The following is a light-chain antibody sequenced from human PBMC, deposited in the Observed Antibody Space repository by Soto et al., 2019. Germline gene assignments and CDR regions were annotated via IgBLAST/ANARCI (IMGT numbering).Light chain of an antibody. CDR1: SSDVGGYNY. Sequence: QSVLTQPASVSGSPGQSITISCTGTSSDVGGYNYVSWYQQHPGKAPKLMIYDVSNRPSGVSNRFSGSKSGNTASLTISGFQAEDEADYYCSSYTSSSTGWVFGGGTQLTVL. CDR3: SSYTSSSTGWV. J-gene: IGLJ3*02. CDR2: DVS. V-gene: IGLV2-14*01.